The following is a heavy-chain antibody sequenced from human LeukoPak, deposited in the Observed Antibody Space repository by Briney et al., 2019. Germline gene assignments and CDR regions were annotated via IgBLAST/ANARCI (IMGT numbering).Heavy chain of an antibody. D-gene: IGHD2-2*01. CDR2: IYYSGST. Sequence: SETLSLTCTVSGGSISSYYWSWIRQPPGKGLEWIGYIYYSGSTYYNPSLKSRVTISVDTSKNQFSLKLSSVTAADTAVYYCAREPRDCSSTSCYLNYFDYWGQGTLVTVSS. CDR1: GGSISSYY. V-gene: IGHV4-59*12. J-gene: IGHJ4*02. CDR3: AREPRDCSSTSCYLNYFDY.